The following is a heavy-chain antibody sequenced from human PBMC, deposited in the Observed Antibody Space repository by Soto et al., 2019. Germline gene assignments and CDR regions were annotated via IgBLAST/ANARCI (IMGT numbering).Heavy chain of an antibody. V-gene: IGHV4-34*01. D-gene: IGHD6-19*01. J-gene: IGHJ5*02. CDR3: ARGNGEWLGTGNWFDP. CDR1: GGSFSGYY. Sequence: QVQLQQWGAGLLKPSETLSLTCAVYGGSFSGYYWSWIRQPPGKGLEWIGEINHSGSTNYNPSLNRRVAISVDTSKNQFSLKLSSVAAADTDVYYCARGNGEWLGTGNWFDPWGQGTMVTVSS. CDR2: INHSGST.